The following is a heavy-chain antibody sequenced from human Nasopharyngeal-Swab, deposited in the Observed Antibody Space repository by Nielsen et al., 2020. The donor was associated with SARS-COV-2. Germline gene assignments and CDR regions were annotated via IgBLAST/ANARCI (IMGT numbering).Heavy chain of an antibody. CDR1: GFTFSSYS. CDR3: ARVRQQLQHGMDV. D-gene: IGHD6-13*01. Sequence: GGSLRLSCAASGFTFSSYSMNWVRQAPGKGLEWVSSISSSSSYIYYADSVKGRFTISRDNAKNSLYLQMNSLGAEDTAVYYCARVRQQLQHGMDVWGQGTTVTVSS. J-gene: IGHJ6*02. CDR2: ISSSSSYI. V-gene: IGHV3-21*01.